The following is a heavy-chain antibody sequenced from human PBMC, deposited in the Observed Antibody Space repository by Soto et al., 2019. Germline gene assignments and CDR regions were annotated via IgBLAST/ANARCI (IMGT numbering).Heavy chain of an antibody. CDR3: ARVFGYSSSWFDP. Sequence: ASVKVSCKASGYTFTSYDINWVRQATGQGLEWMGWMNPNGGNTGYAQKFQGRVTMTRNTSISTAYMELSSLRSVDTAVYYCARVFGYSSSWFDPWGQGTLVTVSS. D-gene: IGHD6-13*01. V-gene: IGHV1-8*01. CDR2: MNPNGGNT. CDR1: GYTFTSYD. J-gene: IGHJ5*02.